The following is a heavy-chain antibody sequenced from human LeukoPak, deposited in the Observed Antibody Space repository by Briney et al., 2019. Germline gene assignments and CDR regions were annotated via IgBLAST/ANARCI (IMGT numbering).Heavy chain of an antibody. V-gene: IGHV3-15*01. D-gene: IGHD5-18*01. CDR1: GFTFSNAW. Sequence: GGSLRLSCAASGFTFSNAWMTWVRQAPGKGLEWVGRIKSKTDGGTTDYAAPVKGRFTISRDDSKNTLFLQINSLKTEDTAVYFCTTIGYSYAWDYWGQGTLVTVSS. CDR2: IKSKTDGGTT. J-gene: IGHJ4*02. CDR3: TTIGYSYAWDY.